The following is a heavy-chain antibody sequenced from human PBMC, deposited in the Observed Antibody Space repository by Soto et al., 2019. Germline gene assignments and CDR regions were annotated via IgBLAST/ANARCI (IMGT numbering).Heavy chain of an antibody. D-gene: IGHD3-16*01. V-gene: IGHV1-69*01. CDR3: AIGRRDYVWGSYHVG. CDR1: GGTFSSYA. J-gene: IGHJ4*02. CDR2: IIPIFGTA. Sequence: QVQLVQSGAEVKKPGSSVKVSCKASGGTFSSYAISWVRQAPGQGLEWMGGIIPIFGTANYAQKFQGIVTISADESTSTAYMELSSLRGEDTAVSYCAIGRRDYVWGSYHVGWGKGTLVTVSS.